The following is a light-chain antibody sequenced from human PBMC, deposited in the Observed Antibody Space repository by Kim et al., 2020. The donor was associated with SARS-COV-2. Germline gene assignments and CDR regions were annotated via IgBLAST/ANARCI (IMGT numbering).Light chain of an antibody. CDR1: NIGSKS. Sequence: SYELTQPPSVSVAPGKTARITCGGNNIGSKSVHWYQQKPGQAPVLVIYYDSDRPSGIPERFSGSNSGNTATLTIRRVEAGDEADYYCQVWDSSSDHHVVFGGGTQLTVL. CDR3: QVWDSSSDHHVV. CDR2: YDS. J-gene: IGLJ2*01. V-gene: IGLV3-21*04.